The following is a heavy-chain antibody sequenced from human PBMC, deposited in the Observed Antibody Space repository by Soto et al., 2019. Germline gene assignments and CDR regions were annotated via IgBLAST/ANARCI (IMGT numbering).Heavy chain of an antibody. CDR3: TRGKWFDP. V-gene: IGHV1-18*01. CDR2: ISVYNGNT. Sequence: ASVKVSCKASGYAFNSYGISWVRQAPGQGLEWMGWISVYNGNTNYAQKFQGRVTMTTDTSTSTAYMELRSLRPDDTAVYYCTRGKWFDPWGQGTLVTVSS. CDR1: GYAFNSYG. J-gene: IGHJ5*02.